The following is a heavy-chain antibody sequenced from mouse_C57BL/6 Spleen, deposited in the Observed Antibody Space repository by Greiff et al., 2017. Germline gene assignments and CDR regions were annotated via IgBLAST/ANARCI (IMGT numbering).Heavy chain of an antibody. CDR2: ISSGSSTI. D-gene: IGHD2-1*01. V-gene: IGHV5-17*01. J-gene: IGHJ3*01. Sequence: EVKLMESGGGLVKPGGSLKLSCAASGFTFSDYGMHWVRQAPEKGLEWVAYISSGSSTIYYADTVKGRFTISRDNAKNTLFLQMTSLRSEDTAMYYCARGGGKFAYWGQGTLVTVSA. CDR3: ARGGGKFAY. CDR1: GFTFSDYG.